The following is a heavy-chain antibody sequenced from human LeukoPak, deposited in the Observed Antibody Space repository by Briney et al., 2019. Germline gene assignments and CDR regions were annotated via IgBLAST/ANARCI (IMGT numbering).Heavy chain of an antibody. CDR2: INHSGST. J-gene: IGHJ4*02. Sequence: SETLPLTCAFCVWIYSRYCWGGIRQPPGKGLEWIGEINHSGSTNYNPSLKSRVTISVDTSKNQFSLKLSSVNAADTAGYYCAGTPRERCFDNCGEGTLVTVSS. CDR1: VWIYSRYC. V-gene: IGHV4-34*08. D-gene: IGHD1-26*01. CDR3: AGTPRERCFDN.